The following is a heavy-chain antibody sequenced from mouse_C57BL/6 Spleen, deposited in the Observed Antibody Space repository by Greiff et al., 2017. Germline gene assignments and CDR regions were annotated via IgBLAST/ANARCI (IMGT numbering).Heavy chain of an antibody. V-gene: IGHV2-2*01. D-gene: IGHD2-4*01. CDR3: ARGDYEYDGFAY. CDR2: IWSGGST. Sequence: QVQLQKSGPGLVQPSQSLSITCTVSGFSLTSYGVHWVRQSPGKGLEWLGVIWSGGSTDYNAAFISRLSISKDNSKSQVFFKMNSLQADDTAIYYCARGDYEYDGFAYWGQGTLVTVSA. CDR1: GFSLTSYG. J-gene: IGHJ3*01.